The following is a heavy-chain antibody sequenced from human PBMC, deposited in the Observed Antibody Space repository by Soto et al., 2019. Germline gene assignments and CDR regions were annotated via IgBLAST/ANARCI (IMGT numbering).Heavy chain of an antibody. Sequence: GGSLRLSCASSGFTFSDYYMRWIRQAPGKGLEWVSYISSSGSTIYYADSVKGRFTISRDNAKNSLYLQMNSLRAEDTAVYYCATATSRAGFGGIQLWLLVYYGMDVWGQGTTVTVSS. J-gene: IGHJ6*02. CDR2: ISSSGSTI. CDR3: ATATSRAGFGGIQLWLLVYYGMDV. D-gene: IGHD5-18*01. CDR1: GFTFSDYY. V-gene: IGHV3-11*01.